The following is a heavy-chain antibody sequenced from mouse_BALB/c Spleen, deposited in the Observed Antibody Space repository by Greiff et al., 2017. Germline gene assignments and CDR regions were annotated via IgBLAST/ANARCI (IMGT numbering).Heavy chain of an antibody. D-gene: IGHD2-1*01. J-gene: IGHJ2*01. V-gene: IGHV1-54*01. CDR1: GYAFTNYL. CDR2: INPGSGGT. CDR3: ARDYGNFFDY. Sequence: VQLKESGAELVRPGTSVKVSCKASGYAFTNYLIEWVKQRPGQGLEWIGVINPGSGGTNYNEKFKGKATLTADKSSSTAYMQLSSLTSDDSAVYFCARDYGNFFDYWGQGTTLTVSS.